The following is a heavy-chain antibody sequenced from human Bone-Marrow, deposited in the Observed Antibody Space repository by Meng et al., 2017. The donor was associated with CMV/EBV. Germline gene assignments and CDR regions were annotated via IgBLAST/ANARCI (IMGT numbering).Heavy chain of an antibody. CDR1: GFTFSNYW. CDR2: ITSDGRTT. CDR3: AKTSTVTHFDY. Sequence: SCAASGFTFSNYWMHWVRQAPGEGLVWGSRITSDGRTTSYADSVKGRFTISRDNAKNTLYLQMNSLRAEDTAVYYCAKTSTVTHFDYWGQGTLVTVSS. D-gene: IGHD4-17*01. V-gene: IGHV3-74*01. J-gene: IGHJ4*02.